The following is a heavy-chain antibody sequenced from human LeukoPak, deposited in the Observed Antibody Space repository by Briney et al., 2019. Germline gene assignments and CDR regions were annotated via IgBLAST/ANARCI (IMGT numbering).Heavy chain of an antibody. J-gene: IGHJ6*03. CDR1: GGSISSGSYY. CDR2: IYTSGST. Sequence: PSETLSLTRTVSGGSISSGSYYWSWIRQPAGKGLEWIGRIYTSGSTNYNPSLKSRVTMSVDTSKNQFSLKLSSVTAADTAVYYCARDPGPTPYMDVWGKGTTVTISS. CDR3: ARDPGPTPYMDV. V-gene: IGHV4-61*02.